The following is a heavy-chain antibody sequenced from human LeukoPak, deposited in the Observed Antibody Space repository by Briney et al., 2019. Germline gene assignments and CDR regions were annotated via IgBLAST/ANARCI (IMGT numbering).Heavy chain of an antibody. V-gene: IGHV1-2*02. CDR3: ARDRNYYDSSGYPFDP. CDR1: GYTFTSYA. Sequence: ASVKVSCKASGYTFTSYAMNWVRQAPGQGLEWMGWINPKSGGTNYAQKFQGRVTMTRDTFINTAYMELSRLTSDDTAVYYCARDRNYYDSSGYPFDPWGQGTPVTVSS. J-gene: IGHJ5*02. D-gene: IGHD3-22*01. CDR2: INPKSGGT.